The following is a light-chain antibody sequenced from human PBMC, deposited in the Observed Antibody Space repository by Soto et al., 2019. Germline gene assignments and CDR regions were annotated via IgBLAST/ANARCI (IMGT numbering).Light chain of an antibody. Sequence: IVMTQSPAPLSVSPGERATLSCTASQSVSSSYLAWYQQKPGQAPRLLIYGASSRATGIPVRFSGSGSGTEFTLTISSLQSEDFAVYYCQQYNNWPLTFGQGTRLEIK. J-gene: IGKJ5*01. V-gene: IGKV3-15*01. CDR3: QQYNNWPLT. CDR2: GAS. CDR1: QSVSSSY.